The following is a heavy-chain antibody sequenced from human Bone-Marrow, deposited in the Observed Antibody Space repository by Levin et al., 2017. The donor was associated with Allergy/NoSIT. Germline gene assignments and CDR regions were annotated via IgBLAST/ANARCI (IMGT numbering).Heavy chain of an antibody. CDR3: AKAHAPGYCNSYICYRFYYYTMDV. CDR2: ITYNSGFI. J-gene: IGHJ6*02. CDR1: GFTFDDYA. D-gene: IGHD2-2*02. V-gene: IGHV3-9*01. Sequence: PGGSLRLSCAASGFTFDDYAIHWVRQAPGKGLEWVSTITYNSGFIAYADSVKGRFTISRDNAKDSLYLKMKSLRAADRALYYCAKAHAPGYCNSYICYRFYYYTMDVWGQGTTVTVSS.